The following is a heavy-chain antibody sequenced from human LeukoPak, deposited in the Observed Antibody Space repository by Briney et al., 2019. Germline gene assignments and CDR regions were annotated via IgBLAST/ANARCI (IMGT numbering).Heavy chain of an antibody. V-gene: IGHV1-46*01. CDR3: ARGAYSSSWYSSRGTYYFDY. Sequence: ASVKVSCKASGYTFTSYYMHWVRQAPGQGLEWMGIINPSGGSTSYARKFQGRVTMTRDTSTGTVYMELSSLRSEDTAVYHCARGAYSSSWYSSRGTYYFDYWGQGTLVTVSS. D-gene: IGHD6-13*01. CDR1: GYTFTSYY. CDR2: INPSGGST. J-gene: IGHJ4*02.